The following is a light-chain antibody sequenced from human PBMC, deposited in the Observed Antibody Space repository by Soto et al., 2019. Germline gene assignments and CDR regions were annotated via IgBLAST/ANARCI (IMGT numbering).Light chain of an antibody. V-gene: IGLV2-14*01. CDR1: SSDVG. CDR3: SSFTSINTWV. J-gene: IGLJ3*02. Sequence: QSALTQPASVSGSPGQSITISCTGTSSDVGVSWYQHHPGKAPKLMIYEVTNRPSGVSDRFSGSKSGNTASLTISGLQTEDEADYYCSSFTSINTWVFGGGTKLTVL. CDR2: EVT.